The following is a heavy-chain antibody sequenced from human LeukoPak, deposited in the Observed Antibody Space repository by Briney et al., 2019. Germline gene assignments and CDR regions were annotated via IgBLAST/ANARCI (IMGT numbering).Heavy chain of an antibody. J-gene: IGHJ4*02. V-gene: IGHV4-39*01. D-gene: IGHD7-27*01. CDR1: GGSISSSSYY. CDR2: IYYSGST. CDR3: ARHILGTPTPSPYFDY. Sequence: PSETLSLTCTVSGGSISSSSYYWGWIRQPPGKGLEWIGSIYYSGSTYYNPSLKSRVTISVDTSKNQFSLKLSSVTAADTAVYYCARHILGTPTPSPYFDYWGQGTLVTVSS.